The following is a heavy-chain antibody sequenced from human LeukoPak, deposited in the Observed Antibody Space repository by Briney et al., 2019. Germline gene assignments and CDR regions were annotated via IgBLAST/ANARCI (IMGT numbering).Heavy chain of an antibody. V-gene: IGHV4-59*12. CDR1: GDSINSYY. Sequence: PSETLSLTCNVSGDSINSYYWNWIRQPPGKGLEWIGYVDYSGGTNYNPSLKSRVTISVDTSKNQFSLKLTSVTAADTAVYYCARAVSITMVRGVIINFDYWGQGTLVTVSS. CDR2: VDYSGGT. J-gene: IGHJ4*02. CDR3: ARAVSITMVRGVIINFDY. D-gene: IGHD3-10*01.